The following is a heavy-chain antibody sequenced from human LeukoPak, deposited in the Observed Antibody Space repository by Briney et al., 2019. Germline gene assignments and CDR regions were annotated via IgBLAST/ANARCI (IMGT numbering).Heavy chain of an antibody. CDR3: ARVWGTYLLGAFDI. J-gene: IGHJ3*02. Sequence: PGGSLRVSCEASGFTFSNYAMYWVRQAPGKGLEYVSAISSNGDNTYYANSVKGRFTISRDNSKNTLYLQMGSLRAEDMAAYYCARVWGTYLLGAFDIWGQGTMVTVSS. V-gene: IGHV3-64*01. CDR1: GFTFSNYA. CDR2: ISSNGDNT. D-gene: IGHD3-16*01.